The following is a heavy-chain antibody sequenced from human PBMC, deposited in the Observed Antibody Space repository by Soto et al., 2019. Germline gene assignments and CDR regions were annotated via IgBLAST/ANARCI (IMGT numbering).Heavy chain of an antibody. CDR3: ARQHLPIAAAGILWFDL. CDR2: INPGDSDT. Sequence: GESLKISCKGSGYSFTSYWIGWVRQMPGKGLEWMGIINPGDSDTRYSPSFQGQVTISADKSISTAYLQWSSLKASDTAMYYCARQHLPIAAAGILWFDLWGQGTLVTVSS. J-gene: IGHJ5*02. CDR1: GYSFTSYW. V-gene: IGHV5-51*01. D-gene: IGHD6-13*01.